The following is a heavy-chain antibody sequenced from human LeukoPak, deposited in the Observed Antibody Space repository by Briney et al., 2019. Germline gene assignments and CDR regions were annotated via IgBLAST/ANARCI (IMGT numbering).Heavy chain of an antibody. D-gene: IGHD6-19*01. CDR2: VNSDGSST. CDR3: ARRGYSSGWYVIDQ. V-gene: IGHV3-74*01. CDR1: GFTFSSYW. Sequence: PGESLRLSCAASGFTFSSYWMHWVRQAPGKGLVWVSRVNSDGSSTSYADSVKGRFTISRDNAKNTLYLEMKSLRAEDTAVYYCARRGYSSGWYVIDQWGQGTLVTVSS. J-gene: IGHJ4*02.